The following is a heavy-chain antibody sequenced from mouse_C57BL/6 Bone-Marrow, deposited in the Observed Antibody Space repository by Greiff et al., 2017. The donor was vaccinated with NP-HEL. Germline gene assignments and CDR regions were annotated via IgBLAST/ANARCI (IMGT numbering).Heavy chain of an antibody. D-gene: IGHD2-1*01. CDR1: GYTFTSYG. J-gene: IGHJ4*01. V-gene: IGHV1-81*01. CDR2: IYPRSGNT. CDR3: AKLAWYYGNYDYYAMDY. Sequence: VQLVESGAELARPGASVKLSCKASGYTFTSYGISWVKQRPGQGLEWIGEIYPRSGNTYYNEKFKGKATLTADKSSSTAYMELRSLTSEDSAVYFCAKLAWYYGNYDYYAMDYWGQGTAVTVSS.